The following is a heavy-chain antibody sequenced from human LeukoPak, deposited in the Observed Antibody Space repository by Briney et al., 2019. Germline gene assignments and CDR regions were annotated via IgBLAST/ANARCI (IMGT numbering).Heavy chain of an antibody. V-gene: IGHV3-23*01. CDR1: GFTFSSYE. CDR3: AKETTSAWYATMVDY. D-gene: IGHD6-19*01. Sequence: GGSLRLSCAASGFTFSSYEMNWVRQAPGKGLEWVSAISGSGGSTYYADSVKGRFTISRDNSKNTLYLQMNSLRAEDTALYYCAKETTSAWYATMVDYWGQGTLVTVSS. CDR2: ISGSGGST. J-gene: IGHJ4*02.